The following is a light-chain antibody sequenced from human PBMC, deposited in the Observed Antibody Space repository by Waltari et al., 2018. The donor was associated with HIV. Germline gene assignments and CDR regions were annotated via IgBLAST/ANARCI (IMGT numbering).Light chain of an antibody. J-gene: IGLJ3*02. CDR3: AAWDGSLRGGV. V-gene: IGLV1-47*01. CDR2: TNN. CDR1: CSNIGIIA. Sequence: QPVLTQPPSASGTPGQRVTISCSGSCSNIGIIAASWYQHRPGTAPKLPIFTNNQWPSWVPDRFSASKSGTSASLAISALQSDDEADYYCAAWDGSLRGGVFGGGTKLTV.